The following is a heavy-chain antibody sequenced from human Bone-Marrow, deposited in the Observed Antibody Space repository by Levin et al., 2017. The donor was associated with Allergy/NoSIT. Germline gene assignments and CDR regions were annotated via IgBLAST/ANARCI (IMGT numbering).Heavy chain of an antibody. Sequence: LSLTCAASGFPFSDSYMSWIRQAPGKGLEWVSYISGSGSTIYYADSVKGRLTISRDNAKNSLYLQMNSLRAEDTAVYYCARVLRNFDWTPSDYWGQGALVTVSS. CDR2: ISGSGSTI. D-gene: IGHD3-9*01. CDR3: ARVLRNFDWTPSDY. CDR1: GFPFSDSY. J-gene: IGHJ4*02. V-gene: IGHV3-11*01.